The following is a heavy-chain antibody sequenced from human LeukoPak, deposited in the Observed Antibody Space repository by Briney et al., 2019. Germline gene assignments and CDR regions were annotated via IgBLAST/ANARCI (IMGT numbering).Heavy chain of an antibody. J-gene: IGHJ6*03. D-gene: IGHD6-13*01. Sequence: GGSLRLSCAASGFTFSSYGMHWVRQAPGKGLEWVAVISYDGSNKYYADSVKGRFTISRDNSKNTLYLQMNSLRAEDTAVYYCARPAPGGGSWYRDYYYMDVWGKGTTFTASS. CDR3: ARPAPGGGSWYRDYYYMDV. CDR2: ISYDGSNK. V-gene: IGHV3-30*03. CDR1: GFTFSSYG.